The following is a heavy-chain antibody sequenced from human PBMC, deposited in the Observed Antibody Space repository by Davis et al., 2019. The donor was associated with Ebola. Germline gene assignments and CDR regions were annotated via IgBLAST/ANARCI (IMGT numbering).Heavy chain of an antibody. CDR3: ATAARSSGWYAEDY. Sequence: GESLKISCGASGLTFTDAWMSWVRQAPGKGPEWVGRIKSKADGGATDYGAPVKGRFTISRDDSKNTLYLQMNSLKTEDSAVYYCATAARSSGWYAEDYWGQGTLVTVSS. CDR2: IKSKADGGAT. CDR1: GLTFTDAW. V-gene: IGHV3-15*01. D-gene: IGHD6-19*01. J-gene: IGHJ4*02.